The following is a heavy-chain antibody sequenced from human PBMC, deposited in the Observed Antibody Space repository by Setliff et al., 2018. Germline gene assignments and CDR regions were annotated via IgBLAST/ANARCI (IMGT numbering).Heavy chain of an antibody. CDR1: GGSFRGYY. V-gene: IGHV4-34*01. CDR2: INHSGST. D-gene: IGHD3-3*01. Sequence: SETLSLTCAVYGGSFRGYYWSWIRQPPGKGLEWIGEINHSGSTNYNPSLKSLVTISEDTSKNQFSLNLSSVTAADTAVYYCARRYNFWSGYFDYWGQGTLVTVS. J-gene: IGHJ4*02. CDR3: ARRYNFWSGYFDY.